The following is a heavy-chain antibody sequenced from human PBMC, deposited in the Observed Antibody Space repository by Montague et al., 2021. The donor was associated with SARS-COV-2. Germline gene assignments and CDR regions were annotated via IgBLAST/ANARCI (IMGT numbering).Heavy chain of an antibody. CDR2: IDWDDDK. CDR3: ARIREYYDSGYYYYYGMDV. J-gene: IGHJ6*02. CDR1: GSSLSTSGMC. Sequence: PALVKPTQTLTLTCTFSGSSLSTSGMCVSWIRQPPGKALEWLALIDWDDDKYYSTSLKTRLTISKDTSKNQVVLTMTNMDPVDTATYYCARIREYYDSGYYYYYGMDVWGQGTTVTVSS. V-gene: IGHV2-70*01. D-gene: IGHD3-10*01.